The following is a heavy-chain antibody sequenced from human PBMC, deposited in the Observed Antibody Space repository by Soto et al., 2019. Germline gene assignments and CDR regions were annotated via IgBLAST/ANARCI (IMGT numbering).Heavy chain of an antibody. V-gene: IGHV3-33*01. CDR2: IWYDGSNK. Sequence: QVQLVESGGGVVQPGRSLRLSCAASGFTFSSYGMHWVRQAPGKGLEWVAVIWYDGSNKYYADSVKGRFTISRDNSKNTLYLQMNSLRAEDTAVYYCARGQLGENFDWFYYFDYWGQGTLVTVSS. CDR3: ARGQLGENFDWFYYFDY. D-gene: IGHD3-9*01. J-gene: IGHJ4*02. CDR1: GFTFSSYG.